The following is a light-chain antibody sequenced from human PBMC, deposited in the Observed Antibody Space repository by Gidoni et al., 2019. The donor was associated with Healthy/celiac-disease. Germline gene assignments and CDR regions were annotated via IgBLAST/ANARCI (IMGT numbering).Light chain of an antibody. V-gene: IGKV3-15*01. CDR3: QQYNNWPPVA. CDR2: GAS. Sequence: EIVMTQSPATLSVSPGERATLSCRASQSVSSNLAWYQQKPGQAPRLLIYGASTRATGIPARFSGSGSGTEFTLTISSLQSEDFAVYYCQQYNNWPPVAFGQGTKVEIK. J-gene: IGKJ1*01. CDR1: QSVSSN.